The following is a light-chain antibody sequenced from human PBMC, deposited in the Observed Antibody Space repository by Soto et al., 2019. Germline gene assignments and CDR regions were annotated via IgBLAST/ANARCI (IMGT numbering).Light chain of an antibody. J-gene: IGLJ3*02. CDR1: SSDVGAYNY. CDR2: EVS. Sequence: QSALTQPASVSGSPGQSITISCTGTSSDVGAYNYVSWYQQHPGKAPKLMIYEVSNRPSGVSNRFSGSKSGNTASLTISGLQAEDEADYYCSSYTTRSTLVFGGGTKLTVL. V-gene: IGLV2-14*01. CDR3: SSYTTRSTLV.